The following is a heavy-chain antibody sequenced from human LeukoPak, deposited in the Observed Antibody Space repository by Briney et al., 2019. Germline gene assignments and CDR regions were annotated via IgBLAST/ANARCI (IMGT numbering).Heavy chain of an antibody. D-gene: IGHD2-2*01. J-gene: IGHJ4*02. Sequence: GGSLRLSCAASGFTFSSDRMHWVRQAPGKGLEWVAFIRYDGSNKYYAHSVKGRFTISRDNSKNTLYLQMNSLRAEDTAVYYCAKDISLLRVVPAAIDYWGQGTLVTVSS. V-gene: IGHV3-30*02. CDR3: AKDISLLRVVPAAIDY. CDR2: IRYDGSNK. CDR1: GFTFSSDR.